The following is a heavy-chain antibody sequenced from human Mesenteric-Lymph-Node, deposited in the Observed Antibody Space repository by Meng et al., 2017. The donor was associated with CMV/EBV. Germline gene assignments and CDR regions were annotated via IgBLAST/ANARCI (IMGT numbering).Heavy chain of an antibody. CDR1: GDSVSSNSAA. Sequence: GDSVSSNSAAWNWIRQSPSRGLGWLGRTYYRSKWYNDYAVSVKRRITINPDTSKNQFSLQLNSVTPEDTAVYYCARDVTGDLQFDYWGQGTLVTVSS. J-gene: IGHJ4*02. CDR2: TYYRSKWYN. D-gene: IGHD7-27*01. CDR3: ARDVTGDLQFDY. V-gene: IGHV6-1*01.